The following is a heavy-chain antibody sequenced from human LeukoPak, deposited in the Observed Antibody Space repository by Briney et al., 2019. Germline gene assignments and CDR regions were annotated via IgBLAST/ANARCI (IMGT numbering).Heavy chain of an antibody. CDR3: ARDRRAAGTLDY. CDR2: INPSGGST. V-gene: IGHV1-46*01. Sequence: ASVKVSCKASGYTFTSYYMHWVRQAPGQGLEWMGIINPSGGSTSYAQKFQGRVTMTRDTSTSTVYMELSSLRSADTAVYYCARDRRAAGTLDYWGQGTLVTVSS. D-gene: IGHD6-13*01. J-gene: IGHJ4*02. CDR1: GYTFTSYY.